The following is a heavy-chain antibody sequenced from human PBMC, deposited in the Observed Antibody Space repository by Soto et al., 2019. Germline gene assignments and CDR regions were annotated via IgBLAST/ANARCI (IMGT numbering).Heavy chain of an antibody. CDR2: INNDQSSS. CDR3: AKTDWIDF. V-gene: IGHV3-74*01. D-gene: IGHD2-21*02. CDR1: FSISSYW. Sequence: EVPLVESGGGLVQPGGSLRLSCAASFSISSYWMHWVRQAPGKGLEWVSRINNDQSSSFYADSVEGRFFVSRDNAKNTLYLQMSSLRVEDTAVYYCAKTDWIDFWGQGTLVIVS. J-gene: IGHJ5*01.